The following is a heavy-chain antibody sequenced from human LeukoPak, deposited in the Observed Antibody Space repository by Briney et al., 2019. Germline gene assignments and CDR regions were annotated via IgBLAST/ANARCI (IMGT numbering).Heavy chain of an antibody. CDR2: INQDGSEK. D-gene: IGHD6-13*01. J-gene: IGHJ4*02. CDR3: ARDTQYSSSWWGFDY. CDR1: GFTFSSYW. V-gene: IGHV3-7*03. Sequence: GGSLRHSCAASGFTFSSYWMSWVRQAPGKGLEWVAHINQDGSEKYYVDSVKGRFTISRDNAKNSLYLQMNSLRAEDTAVYYCARDTQYSSSWWGFDYWGQGTLVTVSS.